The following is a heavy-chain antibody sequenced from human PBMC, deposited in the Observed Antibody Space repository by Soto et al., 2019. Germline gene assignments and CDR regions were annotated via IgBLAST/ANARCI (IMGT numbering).Heavy chain of an antibody. D-gene: IGHD5-18*01. CDR3: GKDLGDGYSFGY. CDR1: GFIFSSYG. Sequence: QVQLVESGGGVVQPGRSLRLSCAASGFIFSSYGMHWVRQAPGKGLEWVALILYDGSNKYYADSVKGRFTISKDNSKNTLYLPMDSLRADDTAGYYRGKDLGDGYSFGYWGQGALVTVSS. J-gene: IGHJ4*02. V-gene: IGHV3-30*18. CDR2: ILYDGSNK.